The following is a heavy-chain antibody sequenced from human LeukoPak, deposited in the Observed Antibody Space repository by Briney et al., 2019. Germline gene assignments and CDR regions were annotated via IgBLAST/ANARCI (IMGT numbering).Heavy chain of an antibody. V-gene: IGHV4-39*07. CDR1: GGSISSSSYY. J-gene: IGHJ6*03. Sequence: KPSETLSLTCTVSGGSISSSSYYWGWIRQPPGKGLEWIGSIYYSGSTYYNPSLKSRVTISVDTSKNQFSLELSSVTAADTAVYYCARGLRYFDWLLSYYYYYMDVWGKGTTVTVSS. CDR3: ARGLRYFDWLLSYYYYYMDV. D-gene: IGHD3-9*01. CDR2: IYYSGST.